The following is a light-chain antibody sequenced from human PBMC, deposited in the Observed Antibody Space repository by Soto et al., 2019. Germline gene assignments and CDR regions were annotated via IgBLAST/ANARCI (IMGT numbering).Light chain of an antibody. CDR1: QNVNNY. CDR2: DAS. CDR3: QQRSNWPPWT. Sequence: EIVLTQSLATLSLSPGERATLSCRASQNVNNYITWYQQKPGQAPRVLLYDASNRATGVPARFSGSGSGTDFTLTISSLEPEDFAVYYCQQRSNWPPWTFGQGTKLEIK. J-gene: IGKJ1*01. V-gene: IGKV3-11*01.